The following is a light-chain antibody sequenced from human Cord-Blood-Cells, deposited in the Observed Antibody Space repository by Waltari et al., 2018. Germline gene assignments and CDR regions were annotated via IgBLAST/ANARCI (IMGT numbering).Light chain of an antibody. V-gene: IGKV2-28*01. CDR1: QSVLHSNGYNY. J-gene: IGKJ1*01. CDR3: IQALQPPWT. CDR2: LGS. Sequence: DIVMTQSPLSLPVTPGEPASIYCRSSQSVLHSNGYNYLDWYLQKPGQSPQLLLYLGSNRASGVPDRCSGSGSGTDFTLKISRGAAEDVGVYYCIQALQPPWTFGQGNKVEIK.